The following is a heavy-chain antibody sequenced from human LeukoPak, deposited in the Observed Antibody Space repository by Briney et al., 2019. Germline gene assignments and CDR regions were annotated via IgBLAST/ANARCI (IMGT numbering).Heavy chain of an antibody. CDR1: GFTFSDYY. CDR3: ARDQSGYDILTGYPDY. D-gene: IGHD3-9*01. Sequence: GGSLRLSCAASGFTFSDYYMSWIRQAPGKGLEWVSYISSSGSTIYYADSVKGRFTISRDNAKNSLYLQMNSLRAEDTVVYYCARDQSGYDILTGYPDYWGQGTLVTVSS. V-gene: IGHV3-11*01. J-gene: IGHJ4*02. CDR2: ISSSGSTI.